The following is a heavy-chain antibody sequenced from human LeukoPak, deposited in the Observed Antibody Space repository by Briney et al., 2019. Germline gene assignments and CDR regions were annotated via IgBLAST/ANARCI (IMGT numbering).Heavy chain of an antibody. V-gene: IGHV4-59*01. CDR2: IYNSGST. CDR1: GGSISSYY. CDR3: GAESERWLVRS. J-gene: IGHJ4*02. D-gene: IGHD6-19*01. Sequence: SETLSLTCTVSGGSISSYYWTWIRQPPGRGLEWIGYIYNSGSTNYNPSLKSRVTISIDTSKNQFSLKLSSVTAADTAVYYCGAESERWLVRSWGQGTLVTVSP.